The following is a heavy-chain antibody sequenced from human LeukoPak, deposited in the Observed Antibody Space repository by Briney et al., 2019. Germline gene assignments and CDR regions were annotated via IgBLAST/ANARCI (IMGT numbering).Heavy chain of an antibody. Sequence: PGRSLRLSRAASGFTFDDYGMSWVRQAPGKGLEWVSGINWNGGSTGYADSVKGRFTISRDNAKNSLYLQMNSLRAEDTALYYCARAQITRRRDGYNYDYWGQGTLVTVSS. CDR2: INWNGGST. J-gene: IGHJ4*02. CDR3: ARAQITRRRDGYNYDY. D-gene: IGHD5-24*01. V-gene: IGHV3-20*04. CDR1: GFTFDDYG.